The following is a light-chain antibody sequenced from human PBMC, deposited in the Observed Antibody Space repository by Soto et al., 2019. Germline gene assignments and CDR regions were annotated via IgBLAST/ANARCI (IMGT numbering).Light chain of an antibody. CDR2: EVS. CDR1: SSDVGGYNY. J-gene: IGLJ2*01. V-gene: IGLV2-14*01. Sequence: QSVLTQPASVSGSPGQSITISCTGTSSDVGGYNYVSWYQQHPGKAPKLMIYEVSNRPSGVSNRFSGSKSGNTASLTISGLQAEDEADYYCSSYTSSGPFGGGTKLTVL. CDR3: SSYTSSGP.